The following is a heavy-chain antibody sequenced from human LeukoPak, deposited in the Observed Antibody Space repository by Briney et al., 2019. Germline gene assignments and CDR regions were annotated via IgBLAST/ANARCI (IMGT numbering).Heavy chain of an antibody. J-gene: IGHJ6*02. D-gene: IGHD2-2*01. V-gene: IGHV4-59*12. CDR1: GGSISSYY. Sequence: PSETLSLTCTVSGGSISSYYWSWIRQPPGKGLEWMGYLYYSGSTNYNPSLKSRVSISVDTSKNRFSLKLNSVTAADTAVYYCARECFSSICPYNNMDVWGQGTTVTVSS. CDR3: ARECFSSICPYNNMDV. CDR2: LYYSGST.